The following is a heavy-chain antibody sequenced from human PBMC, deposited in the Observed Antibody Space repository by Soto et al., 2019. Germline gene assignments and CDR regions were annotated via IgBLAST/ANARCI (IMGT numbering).Heavy chain of an antibody. CDR2: INPNSGGT. D-gene: IGHD3-10*01. CDR3: ARTLIWFGEDTCDY. J-gene: IGHJ4*02. CDR1: GYTFTGYY. V-gene: IGHV1-2*04. Sequence: ASVKVSCKASGYTFTGYYMHWVRQAPGQGLEWMGWINPNSGGTNYAQKFQGWVTMTRDTSISTAYMELSRLRSDDTAVYYCARTLIWFGEDTCDYLSEVTLVTVSS.